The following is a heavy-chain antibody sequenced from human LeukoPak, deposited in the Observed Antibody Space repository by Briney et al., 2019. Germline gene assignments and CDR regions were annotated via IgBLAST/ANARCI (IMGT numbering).Heavy chain of an antibody. D-gene: IGHD6-19*01. V-gene: IGHV3-23*01. CDR2: ISGSGGYT. CDR3: AKGPGQWLLNNNWFDP. Sequence: PGGSLRLSCAASGFTFSNYAMSWVRQAPGKGLEWASAISGSGGYTYYADSVKGRFTISRDNSKNTLYLQMNSLRAEDTAVYYCAKGPGQWLLNNNWFDPWGQGTLVTVSS. CDR1: GFTFSNYA. J-gene: IGHJ5*02.